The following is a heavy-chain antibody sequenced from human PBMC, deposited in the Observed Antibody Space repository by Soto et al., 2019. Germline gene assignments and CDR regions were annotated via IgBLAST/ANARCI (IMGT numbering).Heavy chain of an antibody. Sequence: ASVKVSCKASGYTFTSYGISWVRQAPGQGLEWMGWISADNRNTNYAQKLQDRVTMTTDTSTSTAYMELRSLRSDDTAVYYCARAYIAAADIESWGQGTLVNVSS. D-gene: IGHD6-13*01. J-gene: IGHJ5*02. CDR3: ARAYIAAADIES. CDR1: GYTFTSYG. CDR2: ISADNRNT. V-gene: IGHV1-18*01.